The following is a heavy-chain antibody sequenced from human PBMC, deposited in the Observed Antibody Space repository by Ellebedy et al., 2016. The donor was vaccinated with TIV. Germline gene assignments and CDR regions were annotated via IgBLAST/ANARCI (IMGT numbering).Heavy chain of an antibody. Sequence: SETLSLTXAVYGGSFSGYYWSWIRQPPGKGLEWIGEINHSGSTNYNPSLKSRVTISVDTSKNQFSLKLSSVTAADTAVYYCARSRYWGYYYGMDVWGQGTTVTVSS. CDR2: INHSGST. CDR3: ARSRYWGYYYGMDV. V-gene: IGHV4-34*01. D-gene: IGHD2-21*01. CDR1: GGSFSGYY. J-gene: IGHJ6*02.